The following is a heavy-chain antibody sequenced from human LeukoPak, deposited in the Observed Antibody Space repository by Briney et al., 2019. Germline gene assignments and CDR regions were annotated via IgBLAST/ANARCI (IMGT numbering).Heavy chain of an antibody. V-gene: IGHV4-61*02. Sequence: SQTLSLTCTVSGGSISSGSYYWSWIRQPAGKGLEWIGRIYTRGSINYNPSLKSRVTISIDTSKNQFSLKLSSVTAADTAVYYCARHHRLYSSSARLDCWGQGTLVTVSS. CDR3: ARHHRLYSSSARLDC. CDR1: GGSISSGSYY. CDR2: IYTRGSI. J-gene: IGHJ4*02. D-gene: IGHD6-13*01.